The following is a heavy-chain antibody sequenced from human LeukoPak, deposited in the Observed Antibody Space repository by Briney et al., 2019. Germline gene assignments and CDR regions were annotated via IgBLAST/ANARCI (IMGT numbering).Heavy chain of an antibody. CDR1: GGSLSSSNW. CDR3: ARDLLRQAVAGTRDDAFDI. V-gene: IGHV4-4*02. Sequence: SGTLSLTCAVSGGSLSSSNWWSWVRQPPGKGLEWIGEIYHSGSTNYNPSLKSRVTISVDKSKNQFSLKLSSVTAADTAVYYCARDLLRQAVAGTRDDAFDIWGQGTMVTVSS. J-gene: IGHJ3*02. D-gene: IGHD6-19*01. CDR2: IYHSGST.